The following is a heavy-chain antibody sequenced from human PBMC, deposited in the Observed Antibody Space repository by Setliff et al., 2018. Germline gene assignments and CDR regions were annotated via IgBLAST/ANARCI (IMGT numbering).Heavy chain of an antibody. J-gene: IGHJ3*02. CDR2: ISSYNGHT. CDR1: GYMFNSYG. CDR3: AHSSLSICSGGNCPNAFDI. V-gene: IGHV1-18*01. D-gene: IGHD2-15*01. Sequence: ASVKVSCKTSGYMFNSYGLSWVRQAPGQGLDWMGWISSYNGHTNYAQKFQGRITMTTDTSTNTASMELRSLRSDDTAVYFCAHSSLSICSGGNCPNAFDIWGQGTMVTVSS.